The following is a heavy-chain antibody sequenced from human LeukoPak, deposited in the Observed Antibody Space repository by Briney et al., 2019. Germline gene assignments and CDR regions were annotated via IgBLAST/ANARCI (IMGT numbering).Heavy chain of an antibody. CDR1: GFTFSSYW. CDR3: AKEGYGMDV. Sequence: GGSLRLSCVASGFTFSSYWMHWVRQAPGKGLVWVSRINGDGSSPSYADSVKGRFTISRDNAKNALYLQMNSLRAEDTALYYCAKEGYGMDVWGQGTTVTVSS. V-gene: IGHV3-74*01. CDR2: INGDGSSP. J-gene: IGHJ6*02.